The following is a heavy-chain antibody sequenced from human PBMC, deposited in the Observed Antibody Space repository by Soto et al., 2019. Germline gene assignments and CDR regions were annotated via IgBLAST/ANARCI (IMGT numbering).Heavy chain of an antibody. J-gene: IGHJ6*02. V-gene: IGHV3-23*01. CDR2: ISGSGGST. Sequence: GGSLRLSCAASGFTFSSYAMSWVRQAPGKGLEWVSAISGSGGSTYYADSVKGRFTISRDNSKNTLYLQMNSLRAEDTAVYYCARGQSRIAGYGMDVWGQGTTVTVSS. CDR3: ARGQSRIAGYGMDV. CDR1: GFTFSSYA. D-gene: IGHD6-6*01.